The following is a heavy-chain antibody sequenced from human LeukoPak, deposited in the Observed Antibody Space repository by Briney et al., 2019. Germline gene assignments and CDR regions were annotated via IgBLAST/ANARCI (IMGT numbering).Heavy chain of an antibody. CDR3: AKDFTISGVAPGWFDP. D-gene: IGHD3-3*01. CDR2: ISYDGSNK. V-gene: IGHV3-30*18. CDR1: GFTFSSYG. J-gene: IGHJ5*02. Sequence: PGGSLRLSCAASGFTFSSYGMHWVRQAPGKGLEWVAVISYDGSNKYYADSVKGRFTISRDNSKNTLYLQMNSLRAEDTAVYYCAKDFTISGVAPGWFDPWGQGTLVTVSS.